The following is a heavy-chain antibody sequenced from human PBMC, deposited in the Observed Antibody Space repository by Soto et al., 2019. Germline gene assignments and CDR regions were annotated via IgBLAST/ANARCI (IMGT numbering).Heavy chain of an antibody. CDR2: IYRSGST. Sequence: QVQLQESGPGLVKPSGTLSLTCAVSGGSISTNNWWTWVRQPPGKGLEWIGEIYRSGSTNYNPSLESLVTISVDKSKNQFSLKLISVTAADTAVYYCATRTGPPLWGQGTLVTVSS. CDR1: GGSISTNNW. V-gene: IGHV4-4*02. CDR3: ATRTGPPL. J-gene: IGHJ4*02.